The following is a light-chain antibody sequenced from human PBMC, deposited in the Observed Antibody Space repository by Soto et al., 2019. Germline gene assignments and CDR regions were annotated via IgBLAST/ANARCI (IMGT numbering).Light chain of an antibody. J-gene: IGKJ1*01. CDR2: GAS. V-gene: IGKV3-20*01. CDR3: QQYGSSPPWT. Sequence: TQSPSTLSASVGDGVTITCRASQSVGTKLAWYQQKPGQAPRLLIYGASSRATGIPDRFSGSGSRTDFTLTISRLEPEDFAVYYCQQYGSSPPWTCGQGTKVDI. CDR1: QSVGTK.